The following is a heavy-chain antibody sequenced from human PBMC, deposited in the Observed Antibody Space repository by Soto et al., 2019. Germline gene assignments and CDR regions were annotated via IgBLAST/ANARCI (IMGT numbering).Heavy chain of an antibody. Sequence: QVQLVQSGAEVKKPGASVKVSCKASGYTFTSYYMHWVRQAPGQGLEWMGIINPSGGSTSYAQKFQGRVTMTRDTSTSTVYMELSSLRSEDTAVYYCARGRADDYVWGSYRQAGLYYYYGMDVWGQGTTVTVSS. D-gene: IGHD3-16*02. J-gene: IGHJ6*02. CDR1: GYTFTSYY. V-gene: IGHV1-46*01. CDR3: ARGRADDYVWGSYRQAGLYYYYGMDV. CDR2: INPSGGST.